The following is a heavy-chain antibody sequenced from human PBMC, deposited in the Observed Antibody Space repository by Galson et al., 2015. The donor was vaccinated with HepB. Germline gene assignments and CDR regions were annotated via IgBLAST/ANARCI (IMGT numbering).Heavy chain of an antibody. Sequence: SLRLSCAASGFTFSSYAMHWVRQAPGKGLEWVAVISYDGSNKYYADSVKGRFTISRDNSKNTLYLQMNSLRAEDTAVYYCARERAGYPANWFDPWGQGTLVTVSS. V-gene: IGHV3-30-3*01. CDR3: ARERAGYPANWFDP. D-gene: IGHD3-9*01. CDR2: ISYDGSNK. CDR1: GFTFSSYA. J-gene: IGHJ5*02.